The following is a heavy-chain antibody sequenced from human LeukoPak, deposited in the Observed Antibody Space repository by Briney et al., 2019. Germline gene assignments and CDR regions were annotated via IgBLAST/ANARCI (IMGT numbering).Heavy chain of an antibody. CDR2: INPSGGST. Sequence: GASVKVSCKASGYTFTGYYMHWVRQAPGQGLEWMGIINPSGGSTTHAQKFQGRVTMTRDTSTTTVYMELSSLRSDDTAVYYCTREGTGYSGYDYSYWGQGTLVTVSS. CDR3: TREGTGYSGYDYSY. D-gene: IGHD5-12*01. J-gene: IGHJ4*02. CDR1: GYTFTGYY. V-gene: IGHV1-46*03.